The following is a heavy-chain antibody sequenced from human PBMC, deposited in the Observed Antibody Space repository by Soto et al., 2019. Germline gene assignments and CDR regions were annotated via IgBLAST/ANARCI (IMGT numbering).Heavy chain of an antibody. Sequence: EVQLLESGGGLVEPGGSLRLSCVASGFTFGSYAMSWVRQAPGQGLDWVSTISGGDTTQYAESVKGRFTNSRDKAKNTLYLQMNTLRVEDTAVYYCAPGWDMATIWTDWRQGTLVTVSS. J-gene: IGHJ4*02. CDR2: ISGGDTT. CDR3: APGWDMATIWTD. D-gene: IGHD5-12*01. V-gene: IGHV3-23*01. CDR1: GFTFGSYA.